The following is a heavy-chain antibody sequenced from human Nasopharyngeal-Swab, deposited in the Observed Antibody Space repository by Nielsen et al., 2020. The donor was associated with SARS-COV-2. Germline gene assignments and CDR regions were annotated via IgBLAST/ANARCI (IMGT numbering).Heavy chain of an antibody. J-gene: IGHJ6*02. CDR3: AREIVGASYYYYGMDV. V-gene: IGHV1-46*01. CDR2: INPSGGST. D-gene: IGHD1-26*01. Sequence: WVRQAPGQGLEWMGIINPSGGSTSYARKFQGRVIMTRDTSTSTVYMELSSLRSEDTAVYYCAREIVGASYYYYGMDVWGQGTTVTVSS.